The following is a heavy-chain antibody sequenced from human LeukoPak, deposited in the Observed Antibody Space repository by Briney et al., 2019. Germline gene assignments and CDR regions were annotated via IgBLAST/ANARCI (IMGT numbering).Heavy chain of an antibody. CDR1: GFAFSSYA. CDR3: AKDPIAAAGRNWFDP. D-gene: IGHD6-13*01. J-gene: IGHJ5*02. CDR2: ISGSGGST. V-gene: IGHV3-23*01. Sequence: GGSLRLSCAASGFAFSSYAMSWVRQAPGKGLEWVSGISGSGGSTYYADSVKGRFTISRDDSKNTLYLQMNSLRAEDTAVYYCAKDPIAAAGRNWFDPWGQGTLVTVSS.